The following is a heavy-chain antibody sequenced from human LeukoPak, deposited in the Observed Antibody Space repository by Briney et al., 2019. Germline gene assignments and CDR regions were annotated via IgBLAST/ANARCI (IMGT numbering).Heavy chain of an antibody. D-gene: IGHD5-12*01. V-gene: IGHV1-69*04. CDR2: VVPMFGIR. CDR1: GGTVNNYA. CDR3: ATEPSRSYSFDHLDF. J-gene: IGHJ4*02. Sequence: GSSVKVSCKTSGGTVNNYAISWVRQAPGQGLEWMGRVVPMFGIRNYPQTFRGRVNITADKATNTVYMELRSLRAEDTAIYYCATEPSRSYSFDHLDFWGLGTPVTVSS.